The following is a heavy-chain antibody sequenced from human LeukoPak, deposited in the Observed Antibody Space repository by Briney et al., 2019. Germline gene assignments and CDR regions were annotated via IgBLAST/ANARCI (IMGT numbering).Heavy chain of an antibody. CDR3: VKYSSGWYNDY. D-gene: IGHD6-19*01. CDR2: ISRSGGST. V-gene: IGHV3-23*01. J-gene: IGHJ4*02. CDR1: GFTFDSYA. Sequence: GGSLRLSCAASGFTFDSYAMSWVRQAPGEGLEWVSGISRSGGSTYYADSVKGRFTISRDNSKNTLYLQMNSLRAEDTAVYYCVKYSSGWYNDYWGQGTLVTVSS.